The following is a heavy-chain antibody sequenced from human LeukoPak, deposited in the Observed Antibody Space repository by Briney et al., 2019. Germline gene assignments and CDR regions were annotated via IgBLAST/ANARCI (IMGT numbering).Heavy chain of an antibody. Sequence: RASVKVSCKTSGYSENFYGITWVRQVAGQGLEWMGWISAQHGQTEYAPNSQDRVTMTTDTYTNTAYMELRSLRSDDTAVYYCAREAFTTVTSATDAFDIWGQGTMVTVSS. CDR1: GYSENFYG. J-gene: IGHJ3*02. CDR3: AREAFTTVTSATDAFDI. D-gene: IGHD4-17*01. V-gene: IGHV1-18*01. CDR2: ISAQHGQT.